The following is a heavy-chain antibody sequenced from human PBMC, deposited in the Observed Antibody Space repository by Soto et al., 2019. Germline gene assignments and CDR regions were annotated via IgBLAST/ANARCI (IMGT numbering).Heavy chain of an antibody. V-gene: IGHV1-18*01. CDR3: AREGLAPYCFSGIDV. CDR2: ISGYNGNT. J-gene: IGHJ6*01. CDR1: GYSFTTYG. Sequence: QVQLVQSRGEVKKPGASVKVSCKTSGYSFTTYGISWVRQAPGQGLEWMGWISGYNGNTNYAQKLQGRVTMTTDTSMSTAYMELRSLRSDDTAVYYCAREGLAPYCFSGIDVWGQGSTVSVSS.